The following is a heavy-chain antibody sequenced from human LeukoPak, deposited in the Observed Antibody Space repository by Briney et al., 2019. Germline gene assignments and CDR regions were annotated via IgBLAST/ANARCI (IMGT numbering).Heavy chain of an antibody. D-gene: IGHD5-18*01. V-gene: IGHV4-34*01. CDR3: ARGLSFGYSYGYSWFDP. CDR1: GGSFSGYY. Sequence: SETLSLTCAVYGGSFSGYYWSWIRQPPGKGLEWIGEINHSGSTNYNPSPKSRVTISVDTSKNQFSLKLSSVTAADTAVYYCARGLSFGYSYGYSWFDPWGQGTLVTVSS. J-gene: IGHJ5*02. CDR2: INHSGST.